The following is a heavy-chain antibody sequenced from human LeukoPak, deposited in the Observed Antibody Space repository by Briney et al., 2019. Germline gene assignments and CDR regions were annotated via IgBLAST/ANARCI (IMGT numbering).Heavy chain of an antibody. J-gene: IGHJ4*02. V-gene: IGHV3-7*03. D-gene: IGHD6-19*01. CDR3: GKTTAGYSSGRYPGWPVDY. CDR2: IKQDASEK. CDR1: GFSFSNYW. Sequence: QPGGSLRLSCAASGFSFSNYWMTWVRQAPGKGLEWVANIKQDASEKYYVDSVKGRFTISRDNAQNSFYLQMDSLRVEDTAVYYCGKTTAGYSSGRYPGWPVDYWGQGTLVTVSS.